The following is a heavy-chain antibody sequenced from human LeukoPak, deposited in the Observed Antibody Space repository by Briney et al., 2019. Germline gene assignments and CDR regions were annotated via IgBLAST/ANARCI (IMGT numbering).Heavy chain of an antibody. Sequence: GGSLRLSCAASGFTFSSSAMNWVRQAPGKGLEWVSYISTTGSTVYYADSVEGRFTISRDNAKNLLYLQMNSLIAEDAAVYYCAKDFPHYYESSHGMDAWGQGTTVTVSS. J-gene: IGHJ6*02. CDR3: AKDFPHYYESSHGMDA. V-gene: IGHV3-48*03. D-gene: IGHD3-22*01. CDR2: ISTTGSTV. CDR1: GFTFSSSA.